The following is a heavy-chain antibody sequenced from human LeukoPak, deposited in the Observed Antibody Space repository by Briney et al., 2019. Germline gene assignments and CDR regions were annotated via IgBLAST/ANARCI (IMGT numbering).Heavy chain of an antibody. CDR2: IYSSGST. Sequence: GGSLRLSCAASGFTVSDSYMSWVRQAPGKGLEWFSVIYSSGSTYYTDSVKGRFTISRDNSKNTLDLQMNSLRAEDTAVYYCARWYANYWYFDLWGRGTLVTVSP. V-gene: IGHV3-66*01. D-gene: IGHD6-13*01. CDR3: ARWYANYWYFDL. J-gene: IGHJ2*01. CDR1: GFTVSDSY.